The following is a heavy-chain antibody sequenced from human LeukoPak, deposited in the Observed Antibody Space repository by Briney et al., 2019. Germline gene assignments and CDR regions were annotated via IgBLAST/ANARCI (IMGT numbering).Heavy chain of an antibody. CDR1: GYTFTSYA. J-gene: IGHJ4*02. D-gene: IGHD3-9*01. Sequence: ASVKVSCKASGYTFTSYAMHWVRQAPGQRLEWMGWINAGNGNTKYSQKFQGRVTITRDTSASTAYMELSSLRSEDTAVYYCARVYYDILTGYSPLYYWGQGTLVTDSS. CDR3: ARVYYDILTGYSPLYY. CDR2: INAGNGNT. V-gene: IGHV1-3*01.